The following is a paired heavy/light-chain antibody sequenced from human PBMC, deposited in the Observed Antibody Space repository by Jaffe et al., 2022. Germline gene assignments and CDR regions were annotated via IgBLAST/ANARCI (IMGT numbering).Heavy chain of an antibody. D-gene: IGHD5-12*01. V-gene: IGHV1-2*02. J-gene: IGHJ4*02. CDR2: INPNSGGT. CDR1: GYTFKGYY. Sequence: QVQLVQSGAEVKKPGASVQVSCKASGYTFKGYYMYWVRQAPGQGLEWMGWINPNSGGTNYAQKFQGRVTMTRDTSISTAYMGLSGLRSDDTAVYYCARISGYNSFDYWGQGTLVTVSS. CDR3: ARISGYNSFDY.
Light chain of an antibody. CDR1: SSDVGGYIY. V-gene: IGLV2-11*01. J-gene: IGLJ2*01. CDR2: DVN. CDR3: CSYTGSYTDVV. Sequence: QSALTQPRSVSGSPGQSVTISCTGTSSDVGGYIYVSWYQQYPGKAPKLMIYDVNKRPSGVPDRLSGSKSGNTASLTISGLQAEDEADYYCCSYTGSYTDVVFGGGTKLTVL.